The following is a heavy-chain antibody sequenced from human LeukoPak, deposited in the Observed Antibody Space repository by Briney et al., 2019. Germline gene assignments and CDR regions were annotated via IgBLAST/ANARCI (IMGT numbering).Heavy chain of an antibody. V-gene: IGHV1-2*02. Sequence: ASVKVSCKASGYTFTGYYMHWVRQAPGQGLQWMGWINLNSGGTNYAQKFQGRVTMTRDTPISTAYMELRRLRFDDTAVYYCAAALDFGYSMISDYWGQGTLVTVSS. CDR1: GYTFTGYY. J-gene: IGHJ4*02. CDR3: AAALDFGYSMISDY. CDR2: INLNSGGT. D-gene: IGHD4-11*01.